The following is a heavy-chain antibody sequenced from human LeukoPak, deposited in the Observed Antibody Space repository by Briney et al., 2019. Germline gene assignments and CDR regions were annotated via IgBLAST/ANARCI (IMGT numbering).Heavy chain of an antibody. D-gene: IGHD3-22*01. J-gene: IGHJ3*02. Sequence: ASVKVSCKVSGHTLTELSMHWVRQAPGKGLEWMGGFDPEDGETIYAQKFQGRVTMTEDTSTDTAYMELSSLRSEDTAVYYCATDVLNYYDSSGYYHLGAFDIWGQGTMVTVSS. CDR3: ATDVLNYYDSSGYYHLGAFDI. V-gene: IGHV1-24*01. CDR1: GHTLTELS. CDR2: FDPEDGET.